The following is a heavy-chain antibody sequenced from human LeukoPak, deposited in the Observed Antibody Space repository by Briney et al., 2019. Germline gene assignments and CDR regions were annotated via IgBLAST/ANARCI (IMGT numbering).Heavy chain of an antibody. Sequence: PSETLSLTCTVSGGSISSYYWSWIRQPPGKGLEWIGRIYPSGTTHYNPSLKSRVTISVDTSNNHFSLKLTSVTAADTAVYYCTDDYGDWGQGTLVTVSS. V-gene: IGHV4-4*07. CDR2: IYPSGTT. J-gene: IGHJ4*02. D-gene: IGHD4-17*01. CDR1: GGSISSYY. CDR3: TDDYGD.